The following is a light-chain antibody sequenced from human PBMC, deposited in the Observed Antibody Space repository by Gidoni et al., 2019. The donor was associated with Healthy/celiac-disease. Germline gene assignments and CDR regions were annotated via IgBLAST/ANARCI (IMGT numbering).Light chain of an antibody. CDR2: AAS. J-gene: IGKJ3*01. V-gene: IGKV1-39*01. Sequence: DIQMTQSPSSLSVSVGDRVTITCRASQSISSYLNWYQQKPGKAPKLLIYAASSLQSGVPSRFSGSGSGTDFTLTISSLQPEDFATYYCQQSYSTSFGPGTKVDIK. CDR3: QQSYSTS. CDR1: QSISSY.